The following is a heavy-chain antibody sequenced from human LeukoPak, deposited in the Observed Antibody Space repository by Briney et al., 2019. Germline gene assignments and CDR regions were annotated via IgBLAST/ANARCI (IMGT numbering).Heavy chain of an antibody. V-gene: IGHV4-59*12. CDR2: VYYSGST. J-gene: IGHJ6*03. Sequence: SETLSLTCTVSGGSISRYYWSWIRQPPGKGLEWIGYVYYSGSTNYNPSLKSRVTISVDTSKNQFSLKLSSVTAADTAVYYCAGLVEWEPPPGVYYYYYYMDVWGKGTTVTVSS. CDR1: GGSISRYY. D-gene: IGHD1-26*01. CDR3: AGLVEWEPPPGVYYYYYYMDV.